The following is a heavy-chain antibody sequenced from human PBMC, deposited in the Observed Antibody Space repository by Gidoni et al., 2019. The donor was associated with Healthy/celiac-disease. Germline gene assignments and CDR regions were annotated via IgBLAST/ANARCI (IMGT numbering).Heavy chain of an antibody. CDR3: ARVIAARPRAFDP. D-gene: IGHD6-6*01. CDR1: GYSFTSYW. J-gene: IGHJ5*02. V-gene: IGHV5-51*01. CDR2: IYPGDSDT. Sequence: EVQLVKSGAEVKKPGASLKISCTGSGYSFTSYWIGWVRQMPGKGLEWMGIIYPGDSDTRYSPSFQGQVTISADKSISTAYLQWSSLKASDTAMYYCARVIAARPRAFDPWGQGTLVTVSS.